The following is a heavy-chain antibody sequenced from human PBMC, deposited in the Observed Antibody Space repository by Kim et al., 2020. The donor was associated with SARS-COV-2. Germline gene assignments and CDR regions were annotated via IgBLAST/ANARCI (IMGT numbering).Heavy chain of an antibody. V-gene: IGHV4-39*01. CDR2: IYYSGST. CDR1: GGSISSSSYY. CDR3: ARPIAARPENYYYYYGMDV. Sequence: SETLSLTCTVSGGSISSSSYYWGWIRQPPGKGLEWIGSIYYSGSTYYNPSLKSRVTISVDTSKNQFSLKLSSVTAADTAVYYCARPIAARPENYYYYYGMDVWGQGTTVTVSS. D-gene: IGHD6-6*01. J-gene: IGHJ6*02.